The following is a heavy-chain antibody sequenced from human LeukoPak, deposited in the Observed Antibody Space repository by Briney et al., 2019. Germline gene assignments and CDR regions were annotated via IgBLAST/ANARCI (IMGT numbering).Heavy chain of an antibody. CDR1: GGSFSGYY. Sequence: SETLSLTSAVYGGSFSGYYWSWIRQPPGKGLEWIGEINHSGSTNYNPSLKSRVTISVDTSKNQFSLKLSSVTAADTAVYYCARVARPARFDYWGQGTLVTVSS. V-gene: IGHV4-34*01. J-gene: IGHJ4*02. CDR3: ARVARPARFDY. D-gene: IGHD1-14*01. CDR2: INHSGST.